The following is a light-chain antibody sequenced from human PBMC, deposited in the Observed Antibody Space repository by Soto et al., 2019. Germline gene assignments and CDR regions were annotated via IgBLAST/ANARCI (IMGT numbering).Light chain of an antibody. V-gene: IGLV6-57*04. CDR1: SGSIASNY. Sequence: FMLTQSHSVSESPGKTVTISCTRSSGSIASNYVQWYQQRPGSAPTPVIYEDNQRPSGVPDRFSGSIDSSSNSASLTISGLKTEDEADYYCQSYNSSNHVVFGGGTKLTVL. J-gene: IGLJ2*01. CDR3: QSYNSSNHVV. CDR2: EDN.